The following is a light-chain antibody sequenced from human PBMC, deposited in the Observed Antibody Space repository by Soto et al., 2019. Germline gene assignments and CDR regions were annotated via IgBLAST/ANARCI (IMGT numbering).Light chain of an antibody. Sequence: EIVLTQFPATLSLSPGERATLSCRSSQSVRTYLAWYQQKRGQPPRLLIYGESNRATGIPARFRGSGSGTDFTLTISSLEPEDFAVYYCQQRGNLPTITFGGVTTGEI. J-gene: IGKJ4*01. V-gene: IGKV3-11*01. CDR2: GES. CDR3: QQRGNLPTIT. CDR1: QSVRTY.